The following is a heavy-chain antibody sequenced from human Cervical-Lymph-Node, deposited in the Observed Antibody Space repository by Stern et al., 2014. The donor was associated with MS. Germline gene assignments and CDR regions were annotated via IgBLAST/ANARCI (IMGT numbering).Heavy chain of an antibody. CDR1: GFTFSSYA. Sequence: EVQLEESGGGLVQPGGSLRLSCAASGFTFSSYAMSWVRQAPGKGLEWVSAISGSGGSTYYADSVNVRVTMSRDNSKNTLYLQMNSLRAEDTAVYYCAKSTVTSLSDYWGQGTLVTVSS. J-gene: IGHJ4*02. CDR3: AKSTVTSLSDY. D-gene: IGHD4-17*01. V-gene: IGHV3-23*04. CDR2: ISGSGGST.